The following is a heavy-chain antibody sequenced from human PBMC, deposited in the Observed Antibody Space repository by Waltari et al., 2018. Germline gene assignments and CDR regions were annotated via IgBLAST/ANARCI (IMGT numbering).Heavy chain of an antibody. CDR1: GFTFSSYA. J-gene: IGHJ4*02. CDR2: ISGSGGST. V-gene: IGHV3-23*01. D-gene: IGHD3-10*01. Sequence: EVQLLESGGGLVQPGGSLRLSCAASGFTFSSYAMSWVRPAPGKGLEWVSAISGSGGSTYYADSVKGRFTISRDNSKNTLYLQMNSLRAEDMAVYYCAKSSRSDGSGSNFDYWGQGTLVTVSS. CDR3: AKSSRSDGSGSNFDY.